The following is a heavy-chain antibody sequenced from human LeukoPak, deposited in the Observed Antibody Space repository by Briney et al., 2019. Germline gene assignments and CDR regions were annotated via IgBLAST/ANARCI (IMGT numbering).Heavy chain of an antibody. CDR1: QFTFSNYG. D-gene: IGHD6-19*01. CDR3: ARDRGIAVAGTMAY. CDR2: ISSNGGTT. V-gene: IGHV3-64*01. Sequence: GGSLRLSCAASQFTFSNYGLHWVRQAPGKGLEYVSSISSNGGTTYYANSVKGRFTISRDNSKNTLYLQMGSLRAEDMAVYYCARDRGIAVAGTMAYWGQGTLVTVSS. J-gene: IGHJ4*02.